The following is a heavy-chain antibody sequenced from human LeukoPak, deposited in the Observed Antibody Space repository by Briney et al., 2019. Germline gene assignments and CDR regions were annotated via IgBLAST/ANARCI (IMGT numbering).Heavy chain of an antibody. V-gene: IGHV3-48*02. D-gene: IGHD3-10*01. CDR1: GFTFSRYG. CDR2: ISSSSSGI. CDR3: ARGGWARPAY. J-gene: IGHJ4*02. Sequence: GGSLRLSCTASGFTFSRYGMNWVRQAPGKGLKWASYISSSSSGINYADSVKGRFTISRANAKNSLFLQMNSLRDEDTAVYYCARGGWARPAYWGQGTLVTVSS.